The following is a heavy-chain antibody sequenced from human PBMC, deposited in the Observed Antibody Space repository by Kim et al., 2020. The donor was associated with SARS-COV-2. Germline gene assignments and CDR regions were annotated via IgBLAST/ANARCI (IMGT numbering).Heavy chain of an antibody. CDR1: GFTFSSYG. D-gene: IGHD3-16*01. Sequence: GGSLRLSCAASGFTFSSYGMSWVRQAPGKGLEWVANIKQDGSEKYYVDSVKGRFTISRDNAKNSLYLQMNSLRAEDTAVYYCARDQKDYDYVWGANGNFDYWGQGTLVTVSS. J-gene: IGHJ4*02. V-gene: IGHV3-7*01. CDR3: ARDQKDYDYVWGANGNFDY. CDR2: IKQDGSEK.